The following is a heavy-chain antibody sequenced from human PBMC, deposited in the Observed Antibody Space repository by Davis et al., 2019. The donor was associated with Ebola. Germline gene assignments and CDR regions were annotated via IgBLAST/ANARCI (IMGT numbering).Heavy chain of an antibody. CDR2: INPSGCST. Sequence: AASVKVSCKASGYTFTSYYMHWVRQAPGQGLEWMGIINPSGCSTSYAQKFQGRVTMTRDTSTSTVYMELSSLRSEDTAVYYCASGLYYYGSGSYYLNYYGMDVWGQGTTVTVSS. J-gene: IGHJ6*02. CDR1: GYTFTSYY. V-gene: IGHV1-46*01. CDR3: ASGLYYYGSGSYYLNYYGMDV. D-gene: IGHD3-10*01.